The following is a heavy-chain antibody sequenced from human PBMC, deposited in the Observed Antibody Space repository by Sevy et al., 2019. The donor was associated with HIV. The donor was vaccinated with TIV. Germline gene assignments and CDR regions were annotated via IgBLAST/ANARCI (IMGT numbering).Heavy chain of an antibody. CDR3: ARDKLQTTGSLGDYYYGLDV. CDR2: IWYDGSNK. J-gene: IGHJ6*02. V-gene: IGHV3-33*01. Sequence: GGSLRLSCAASGFSFNGYGMHWVRQAPGKGLEWVAIIWYDGSNKYYTESVKGRFTISRDNSKNMLYLQMNGLRAEDTAVYYCARDKLQTTGSLGDYYYGLDVWGQGTRVTVSS. D-gene: IGHD3-16*01. CDR1: GFSFNGYG.